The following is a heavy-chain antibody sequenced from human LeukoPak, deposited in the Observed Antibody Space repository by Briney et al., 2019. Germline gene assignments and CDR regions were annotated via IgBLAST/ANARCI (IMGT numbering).Heavy chain of an antibody. CDR3: VSQTVAAAGGHFDS. D-gene: IGHD6-13*01. CDR2: INHSGST. J-gene: IGHJ4*02. V-gene: IGHV4-34*01. Sequence: PSETLSLTCGVNGGSFTIYYWTWIRQPPGQGLEWIGEINHSGSTNYNPSLKSRFTISVDTSKSQFSLKVTSVTAADTAVYYCVSQTVAAAGGHFDSWGQGTLVTVSS. CDR1: GGSFTIYY.